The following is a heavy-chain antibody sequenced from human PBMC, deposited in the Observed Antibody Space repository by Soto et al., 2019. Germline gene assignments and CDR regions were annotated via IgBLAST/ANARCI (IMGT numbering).Heavy chain of an antibody. D-gene: IGHD2-2*02. J-gene: IGHJ5*02. CDR2: IYYSGST. CDR1: GGSISSSSYY. Sequence: SATPCLTWTVSGGSISSSSYYWGWIRQPPGKGLEWIGSIYYSGSTYYNPSLKSRVTISVDTSKNQFSLKLSSVTAADTAVYYCARCSGYCSSTSCYTWFDPWGQGTLVTVSS. CDR3: ARCSGYCSSTSCYTWFDP. V-gene: IGHV4-39*01.